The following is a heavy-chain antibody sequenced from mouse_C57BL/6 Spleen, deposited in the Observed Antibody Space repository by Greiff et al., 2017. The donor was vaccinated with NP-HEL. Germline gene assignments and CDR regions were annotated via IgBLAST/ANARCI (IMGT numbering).Heavy chain of an antibody. D-gene: IGHD1-1*01. CDR3: ARAGDGSRGYLDY. J-gene: IGHJ2*01. CDR1: GYTFTSYW. V-gene: IGHV1-50*01. CDR2: IDPSDSYT. Sequence: VQLQQTGAELVKPGASVKLSCKASGYTFTSYWMQWVKQRPGQGLEWIGEIDPSDSYTNYNQKFKGKATLTVDTSSSTAYMQLSSLTSEDSAVYYCARAGDGSRGYLDYWGQGTTLTVSS.